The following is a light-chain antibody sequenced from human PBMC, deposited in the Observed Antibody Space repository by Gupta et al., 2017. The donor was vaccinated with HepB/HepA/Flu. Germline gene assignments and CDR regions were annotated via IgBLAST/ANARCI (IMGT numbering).Light chain of an antibody. V-gene: IGLV2-14*03. Sequence: QSALTQPASVSGSPGRSITISCPGSSSDVGGYEYVSWYQQHPGKAPKLIIFDVSDRPSGVSNRFSGSKSGNTASLTISRLLAEDEAHYYCNSYSSSNTLVVFGGGTKLTVL. J-gene: IGLJ2*01. CDR2: DVS. CDR1: SSDVGGYEY. CDR3: NSYSSSNTLVV.